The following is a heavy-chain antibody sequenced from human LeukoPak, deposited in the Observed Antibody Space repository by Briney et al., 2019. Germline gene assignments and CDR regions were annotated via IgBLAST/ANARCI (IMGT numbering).Heavy chain of an antibody. CDR3: TTLPYYDFWSGYSLYYFDY. D-gene: IGHD3-3*01. CDR2: IKSKTDGGTT. V-gene: IGHV3-15*01. CDR1: GFTFSNAW. Sequence: PGGSLRLSCAASGFTFSNAWMSWVRQAPGKGLEWVGRIKSKTDGGTTDYAAPVKGRFTISRDDSKNTLYLQMNSLKTEDTAVYYCTTLPYYDFWSGYSLYYFDYWGQGTLVTVSS. J-gene: IGHJ4*02.